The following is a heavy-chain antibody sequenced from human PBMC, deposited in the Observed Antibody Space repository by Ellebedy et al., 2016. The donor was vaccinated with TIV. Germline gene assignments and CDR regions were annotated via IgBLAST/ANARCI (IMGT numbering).Heavy chain of an antibody. V-gene: IGHV3-13*01. J-gene: IGHJ6*02. D-gene: IGHD2-15*01. CDR1: GFTFSSYD. CDR3: ASPDPIDYGMDV. CDR2: IGTAGDT. Sequence: GESLKISXAASGFTFSSYDMHWVRQATGKGLEWVSAIGTAGDTYYPGSVKGRFTISRENAKNSLYLQMNSLRAGDTAVYYCASPDPIDYGMDVWGQGTTVTVSS.